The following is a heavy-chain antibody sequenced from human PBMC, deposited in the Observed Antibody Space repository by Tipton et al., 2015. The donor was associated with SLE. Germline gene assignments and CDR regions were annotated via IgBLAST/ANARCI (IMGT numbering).Heavy chain of an antibody. Sequence: TLSLTCTVSGGSISSYYWSWIRQPPGKGLEWIGYIYYSGSTNYNPSLKSRVTISVDTSKNQFSLKLSSVTAADTAVYYCARGDPQGLEPFDYWGQGTLVTVSS. V-gene: IGHV4-59*01. J-gene: IGHJ4*02. CDR3: ARGDPQGLEPFDY. CDR2: IYYSGST. CDR1: GGSISSYY. D-gene: IGHD1-1*01.